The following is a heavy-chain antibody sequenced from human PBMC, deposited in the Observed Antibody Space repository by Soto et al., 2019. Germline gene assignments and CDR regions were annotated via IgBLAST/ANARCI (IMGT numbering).Heavy chain of an antibody. J-gene: IGHJ4*02. V-gene: IGHV1-69*01. CDR1: GGTFNNYA. CDR2: IIPIIGTA. CDR3: ARGGVDVVATSAFDY. Sequence: QVQLVQSGAEMKKPGSSVKVSCKASGGTFNNYAISWVRQAPGQGLEWMGGIIPIIGTADYAHKFQGRLAISANESTGTTFMELSSLRSEDTALYYCARGGVDVVATSAFDYWGQGTLVTVSS. D-gene: IGHD5-12*01.